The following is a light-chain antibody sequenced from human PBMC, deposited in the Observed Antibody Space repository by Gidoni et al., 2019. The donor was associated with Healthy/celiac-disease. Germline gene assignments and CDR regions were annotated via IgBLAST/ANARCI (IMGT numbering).Light chain of an antibody. J-gene: IGKJ2*01. V-gene: IGKV3-11*01. CDR3: QQRSNWPT. CDR2: DAS. Sequence: HSPATLSLFPGERATLSCRASQSVSSYLAWYQQKPGQAPRLLIYDASNRATGIPARFSGSGSGTDFTLTISSLEPEDFAVYYCQQRSNWPTFGQGTKLEIK. CDR1: QSVSSY.